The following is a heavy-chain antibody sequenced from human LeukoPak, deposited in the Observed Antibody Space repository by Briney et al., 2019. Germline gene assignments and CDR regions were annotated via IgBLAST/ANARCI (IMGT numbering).Heavy chain of an antibody. Sequence: GESLKISCKGSGYSFTSYWIGWVRQMPGKGLEWVSSISGSGGSTYYADSVKGRLTISRDNSKNTLYLQMNSLRAEDTAVYYCAKDNIYCSSTTCFGWFDPWGQGTLVTVSS. V-gene: IGHV3-23*01. J-gene: IGHJ5*02. CDR1: GYSFTSYW. CDR2: ISGSGGST. CDR3: AKDNIYCSSTTCFGWFDP. D-gene: IGHD2-2*01.